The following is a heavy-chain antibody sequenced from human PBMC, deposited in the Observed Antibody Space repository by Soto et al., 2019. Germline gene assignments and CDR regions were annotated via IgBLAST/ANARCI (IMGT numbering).Heavy chain of an antibody. V-gene: IGHV1-3*01. CDR1: GYTFTSYA. CDR3: ARDPGYSYVYN. J-gene: IGHJ4*02. CDR2: INAGNGNT. Sequence: GASVKFSCKASGYTFTSYAMHWVRQAPGQRLEWMGWINAGNGNTKYSQKFQGRVTITRDTSASTAYMELSSLRSEDTAVYYCARDPGYSYVYNWGQGTLVTVSS. D-gene: IGHD5-18*01.